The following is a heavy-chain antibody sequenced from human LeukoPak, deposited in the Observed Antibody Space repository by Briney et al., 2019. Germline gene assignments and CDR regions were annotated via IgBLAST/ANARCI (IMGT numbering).Heavy chain of an antibody. CDR1: GFIVSRNY. D-gene: IGHD3-16*01. V-gene: IGHV3-53*01. J-gene: IGHJ3*02. CDR2: LSSKYET. Sequence: GGSLRLSCAASGFIVSRNYMGWVRQAPGKGLEWVSVLSSKYETYYADSVKGRFTISRDNSENTLYLQMNALRAEDTALYYCYGIHLGDSFDIWGRGTMVIVFS. CDR3: YGIHLGDSFDI.